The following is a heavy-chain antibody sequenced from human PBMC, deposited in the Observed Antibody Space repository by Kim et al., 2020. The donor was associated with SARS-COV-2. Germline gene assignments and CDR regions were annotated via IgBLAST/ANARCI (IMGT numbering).Heavy chain of an antibody. Sequence: SETLSLTCTVSGGSISSYYWSWIRQPPGKGLEWIGYIYYSGSTNYNPSLKSRVTISVDTSKNQFSLKLSSVTAADTAVYYCARFLGYCSSTSCYDHFDYWGQGTLVTVSS. V-gene: IGHV4-59*13. CDR3: ARFLGYCSSTSCYDHFDY. D-gene: IGHD2-2*01. CDR2: IYYSGST. J-gene: IGHJ4*02. CDR1: GGSISSYY.